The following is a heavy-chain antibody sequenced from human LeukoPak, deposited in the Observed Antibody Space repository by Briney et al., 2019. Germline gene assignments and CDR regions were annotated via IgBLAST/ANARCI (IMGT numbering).Heavy chain of an antibody. Sequence: PSETLSLTCTVSGGSISSSSYYWGWIRQPPGKGLEWIGSIYYSGSTYYNPSLKSRVTISEDTSKNQFSLKLSSVTAADTAVYYCARTANYYYYYLDVWGKGTTVTISS. V-gene: IGHV4-39*01. CDR1: GGSISSSSYY. J-gene: IGHJ6*03. CDR2: IYYSGST. CDR3: ARTANYYYYYLDV.